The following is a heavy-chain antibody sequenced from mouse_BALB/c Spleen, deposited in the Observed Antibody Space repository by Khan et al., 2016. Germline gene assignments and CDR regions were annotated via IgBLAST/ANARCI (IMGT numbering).Heavy chain of an antibody. V-gene: IGHV1-7*01. CDR1: GYTFTDYW. J-gene: IGHJ3*01. Sequence: QVRLQQSGAEMAKPGASVKMSCKASGYTFTDYWMHWVKQRPGQGLEWIGYINPSTGYTEYNQKFKDKATLTADKSPSPAYMQLSSLTSEDSAVYYCARWSYYYGSSYGWFAYWGQGTLVTVSA. D-gene: IGHD1-1*01. CDR3: ARWSYYYGSSYGWFAY. CDR2: INPSTGYT.